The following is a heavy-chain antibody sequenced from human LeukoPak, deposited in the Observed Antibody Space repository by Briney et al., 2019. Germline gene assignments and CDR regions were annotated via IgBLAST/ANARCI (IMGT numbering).Heavy chain of an antibody. J-gene: IGHJ5*02. V-gene: IGHV4-59*01. CDR2: IYYSGST. CDR3: ARTFIGSGWYFWFDP. D-gene: IGHD6-19*01. CDR1: GGSISSYY. Sequence: SETLSLTCTISGGSISSYYWSWIRQPPGKGLEWIGYIYYSGSTNYNPSLKSRVTISVDTSKNQFSLKLSSVTAADTAVYYCARTFIGSGWYFWFDPWGQGTLVTVSS.